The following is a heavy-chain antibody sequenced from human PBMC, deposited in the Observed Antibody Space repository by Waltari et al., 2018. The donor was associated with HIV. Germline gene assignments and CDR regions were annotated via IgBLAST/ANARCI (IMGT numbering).Heavy chain of an antibody. CDR1: GSTVSSNY. J-gene: IGHJ3*02. D-gene: IGHD6-25*01. CDR2: IYSGGST. CDR3: ARAWSSEGAFDI. Sequence: EVQLVETGGGLIKPGGSLRLSCAASGSTVSSNYMSWVRQAPGKGLEWVSVIYSGGSTYYADSVKGRFTISRDNSKNTLYLQMNSLRAEDTAVYYCARAWSSEGAFDIWGQGTMVTVSS. V-gene: IGHV3-53*02.